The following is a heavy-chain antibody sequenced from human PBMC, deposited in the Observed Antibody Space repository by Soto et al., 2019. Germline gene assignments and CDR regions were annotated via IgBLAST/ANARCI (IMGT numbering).Heavy chain of an antibody. CDR3: ARSPLASRSSRFNP. Sequence: ASVKVACKASGYKFSGYGIGWARLAPEQEHEWMGWISGYTGNTQYSQKFQGRVTMTADTSTSTAFMELRSLGSDDTAVYFCARSPLASRSSRFNPWGPGTLVTVSS. CDR1: GYKFSGYG. D-gene: IGHD6-6*01. V-gene: IGHV1-18*04. J-gene: IGHJ5*02. CDR2: ISGYTGNT.